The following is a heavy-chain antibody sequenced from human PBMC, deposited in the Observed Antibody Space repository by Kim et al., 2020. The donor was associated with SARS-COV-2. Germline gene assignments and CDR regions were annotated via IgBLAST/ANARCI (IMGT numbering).Heavy chain of an antibody. J-gene: IGHJ4*02. CDR3: ARGMDTAFDS. CDR1: GFAVNSNF. D-gene: IGHD5-18*01. CDR2: IFSGGSI. V-gene: IGHV3-66*01. Sequence: GGSLRLSCAASGFAVNSNFMTWIRQSPGRGLEWVAVIFSGGSISYGESVKDRFTISRDISRNTVHLQMNSLRVEDTAVYYCARGMDTAFDSWGQGTLVTVS.